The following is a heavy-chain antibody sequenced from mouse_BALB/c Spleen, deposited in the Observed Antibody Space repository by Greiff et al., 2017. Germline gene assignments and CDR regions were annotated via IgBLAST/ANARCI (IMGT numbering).Heavy chain of an antibody. D-gene: IGHD2-14*01. Sequence: DVHLVESGGGLVQPGGSLKLSCAASGFTFSSYTMSWVRQTPEKRLEWVAYISNGGGSTYYPDTVKGRFTISRDNAKNTLYLQMSSLKSEDTAMYYCARLAKGVRRAMDYWGQGTSVTVSS. CDR1: GFTFSSYT. CDR2: ISNGGGST. CDR3: ARLAKGVRRAMDY. V-gene: IGHV5-12-2*01. J-gene: IGHJ4*01.